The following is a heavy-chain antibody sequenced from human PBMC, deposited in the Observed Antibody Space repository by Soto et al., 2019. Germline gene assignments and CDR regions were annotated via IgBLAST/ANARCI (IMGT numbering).Heavy chain of an antibody. V-gene: IGHV3-23*01. J-gene: IGHJ3*02. D-gene: IGHD2-15*01. CDR1: GFTFSSYA. CDR2: ISGSGGST. CDR3: AKGLRSGGISRRWNHDAFDI. Sequence: GGSLRLSCAASGFTFSSYAMSWVRQAPGKGLEWVSAISGSGGSTYYADSVKGRFTISRDNSKNTLYLQMNSLRAEDTAVYYCAKGLRSGGISRRWNHDAFDIWGQGTMVTVSS.